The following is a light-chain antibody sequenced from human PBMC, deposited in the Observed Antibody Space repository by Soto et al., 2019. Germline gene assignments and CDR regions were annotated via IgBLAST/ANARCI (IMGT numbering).Light chain of an antibody. CDR2: GVS. V-gene: IGLV2-14*01. CDR1: SSDVGGYNY. CDR3: SSYSSRSTYLL. Sequence: QSALTQPASVSGSPGQSITISCTGTSSDVGGYNYVSWYQQHPGKAPKLMISGVSNRPSGVPNRFSGSKSGNTASLTISGLQTEDEADYYCSSYSSRSTYLLFGGGTQLTVL. J-gene: IGLJ2*01.